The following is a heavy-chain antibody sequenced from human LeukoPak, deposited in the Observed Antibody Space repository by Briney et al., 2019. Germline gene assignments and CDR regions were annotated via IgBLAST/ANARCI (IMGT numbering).Heavy chain of an antibody. CDR3: ARGAEAETSPLDF. CDR1: GYIFIDYY. V-gene: IGHV1-2*02. Sequence: ASVKVSCKASGYIFIDYYMRWVRQAPGQGLEWLGWINPKSGAADYAQQFRGRVTMTRDTSINTDYMEMKRVTSDDTAVYYCARGAEAETSPLDFWGQGTLVIVS. D-gene: IGHD6-13*01. J-gene: IGHJ4*02. CDR2: INPKSGAA.